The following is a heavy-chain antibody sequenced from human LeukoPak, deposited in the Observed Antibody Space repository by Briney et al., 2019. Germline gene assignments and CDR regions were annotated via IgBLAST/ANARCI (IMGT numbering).Heavy chain of an antibody. Sequence: GGSLRLSCAASGLTFNTYAMSWVRQAPGQGLQWVSSINDLGATFYADSVKGRFTISRDNSKNTLYLQMNSLRAEDTAIYYCSKDHCTTRCVAGFDFWGQGTLVTVSS. CDR3: SKDHCTTRCVAGFDF. CDR1: GLTFNTYA. CDR2: INDLGAT. J-gene: IGHJ4*02. V-gene: IGHV3-23*01. D-gene: IGHD2-8*01.